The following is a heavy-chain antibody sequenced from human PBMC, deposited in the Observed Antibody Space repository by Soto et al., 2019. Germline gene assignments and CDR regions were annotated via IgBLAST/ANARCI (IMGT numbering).Heavy chain of an antibody. V-gene: IGHV3-30-3*01. CDR2: ISYDGSNK. CDR3: ACLVRRSPPNWFVP. Sequence: PGGSLRLSCAASGFTFSSYAMHWVRQAPGKGLEWVAVISYDGSNKYYADSVKGRFTISRDNSKNTLYLQMNSLRAEDTAAYYCACLVRRSPPNWFVPWGPGTLVTVFS. CDR1: GFTFSSYA. J-gene: IGHJ5*02. D-gene: IGHD3-10*01.